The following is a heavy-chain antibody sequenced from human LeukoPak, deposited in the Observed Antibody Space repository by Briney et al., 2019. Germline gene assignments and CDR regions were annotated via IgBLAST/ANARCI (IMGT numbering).Heavy chain of an antibody. J-gene: IGHJ4*02. D-gene: IGHD3-22*01. CDR1: GFTFSSYS. Sequence: GGSLRPSCAASGFTFSSYSMNWVRQAPGKGLEWVSYISSSSSTIYYADSVKGRFTISRDNAKNSLYLQMNSLRAEDTAVYYCARGPPSPPNYYDSSGYYRDYWGQGTLVTVSS. V-gene: IGHV3-48*04. CDR3: ARGPPSPPNYYDSSGYYRDY. CDR2: ISSSSSTI.